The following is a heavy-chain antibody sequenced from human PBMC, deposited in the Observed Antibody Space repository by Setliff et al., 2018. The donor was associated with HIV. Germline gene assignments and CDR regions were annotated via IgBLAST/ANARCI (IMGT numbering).Heavy chain of an antibody. V-gene: IGHV1-18*01. CDR2: MSTDNGNT. J-gene: IGHJ5*02. CDR1: GYSFSSYG. D-gene: IGHD6-13*01. CDR3: ARGHSGSWTGWFGP. Sequence: ASVKVSCKASGYSFSSYGIGWVRLAPGQGLEWMGWMSTDNGNTNYAQKVQGRVTMTTDTSTSTAYMELRSLRSDDTAVYYCARGHSGSWTGWFGPWGQGTLVTVSS.